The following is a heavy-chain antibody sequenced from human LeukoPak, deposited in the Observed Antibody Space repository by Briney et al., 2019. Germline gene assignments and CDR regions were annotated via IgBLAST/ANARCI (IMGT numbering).Heavy chain of an antibody. V-gene: IGHV5-51*01. CDR2: IYPGDSDT. J-gene: IGHJ1*01. Sequence: GESLKISCNGSGYSFTNNWIGWVRQMPGKGLEWMGIIYPGDSDTRYSPSFPGQVTISADKSINTAHVQWSSLKASDTAMYYCATYAGTSSKYYPRWGQDTMVTVSS. CDR3: ATYAGTSSKYYPR. CDR1: GYSFTNNW. D-gene: IGHD3-10*01.